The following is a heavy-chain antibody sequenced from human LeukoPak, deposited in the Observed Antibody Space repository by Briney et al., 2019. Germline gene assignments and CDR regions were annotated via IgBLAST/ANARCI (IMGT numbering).Heavy chain of an antibody. V-gene: IGHV4-34*01. CDR1: GGSFSGYY. CDR2: INKSGDT. J-gene: IGHJ4*02. CDR3: ARGYGSGGYYKY. Sequence: PSETLSLTCAVYGGSFSGYYWGWVRQPPGKGLEWIGEINKSGDTDYNPSLKDRVTISLDASKNQFSLKLSSVTAADTAVYYCARGYGSGGYYKYWGQGTLVTVSS. D-gene: IGHD3-10*01.